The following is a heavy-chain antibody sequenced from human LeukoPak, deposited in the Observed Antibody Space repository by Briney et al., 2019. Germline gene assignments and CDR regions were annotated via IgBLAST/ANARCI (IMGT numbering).Heavy chain of an antibody. Sequence: PGGSLRLSCAASGFTFRRYALNWVRQAPGKGLEWVSYISNGGDNKFYADSLKGRFTVSRDNAKNSLFLQMDSLRAEDSAVYYCARSFCTSATCSKGHYFYAMDVWGQGTTVTVSS. CDR1: GFTFRRYA. CDR3: ARSFCTSATCSKGHYFYAMDV. J-gene: IGHJ6*02. CDR2: ISNGGDNK. V-gene: IGHV3-21*01. D-gene: IGHD2-8*01.